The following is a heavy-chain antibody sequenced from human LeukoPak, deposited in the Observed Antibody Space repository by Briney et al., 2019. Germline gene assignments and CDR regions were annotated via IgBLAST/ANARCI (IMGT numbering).Heavy chain of an antibody. CDR2: IYYSGST. CDR3: ARHWNTAMVNYFDY. CDR1: GGSISSSSYY. V-gene: IGHV4-61*05. J-gene: IGHJ4*02. Sequence: ASETLSLTRTVSGGSISSSSYYWGWIRQPPGKGLEWIGYIYYSGSTNYNPSLKSRVTISVDTSKNQFSLKLSSVTAADTDVYYCARHWNTAMVNYFDYWGQGTLVTVSS. D-gene: IGHD5-18*01.